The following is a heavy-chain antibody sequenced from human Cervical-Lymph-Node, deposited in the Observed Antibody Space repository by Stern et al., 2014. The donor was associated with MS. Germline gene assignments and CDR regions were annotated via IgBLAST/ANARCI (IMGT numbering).Heavy chain of an antibody. CDR3: ARDLSTTASDWFFDL. D-gene: IGHD2-21*02. J-gene: IGHJ2*01. V-gene: IGHV4-59*02. CDR1: GGAVSDYY. Sequence: QLQLQESGPGLVKPSETLSLTCTVSGGAVSDYYWTWIRQRPGKGLEWIGYISDTGTTNYNPSLHSRVTITLDTSQNQVSLRLRSVTAADTAVYYCARDLSTTASDWFFDLWGRGSLVTVSS. CDR2: ISDTGTT.